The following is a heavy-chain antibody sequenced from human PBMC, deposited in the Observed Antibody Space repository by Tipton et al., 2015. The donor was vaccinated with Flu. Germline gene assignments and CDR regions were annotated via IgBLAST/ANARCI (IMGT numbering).Heavy chain of an antibody. CDR2: IYHSGST. V-gene: IGHV4-38-2*01. J-gene: IGHJ4*02. D-gene: IGHD6-19*01. CDR1: GYSISSGYF. Sequence: TLSLTCAVSGYSISSGYFWGWIRQPPGKGLEWIGSIYHSGSTYYNPSLKSRVTISVDTSKNQFSLKLSSVTTADTAVYYCARGLSSGWYSVGYFDYWGQGTLVTVSS. CDR3: ARGLSSGWYSVGYFDY.